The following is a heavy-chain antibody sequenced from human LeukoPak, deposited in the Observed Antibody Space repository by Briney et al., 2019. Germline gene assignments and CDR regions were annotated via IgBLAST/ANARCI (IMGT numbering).Heavy chain of an antibody. V-gene: IGHV4-59*08. CDR1: GGSISSYY. Sequence: SETLSLTCTVSGGSISSYYWSWIRQPPGKGLEWIGYIYYSGSTNCNPSLKSRVTISVDTSKNQFSLKLSSVTAADTAVYYCARHDAGIAARPFDNWGQGTLVTVSS. CDR2: IYYSGST. CDR3: ARHDAGIAARPFDN. J-gene: IGHJ4*02. D-gene: IGHD6-6*01.